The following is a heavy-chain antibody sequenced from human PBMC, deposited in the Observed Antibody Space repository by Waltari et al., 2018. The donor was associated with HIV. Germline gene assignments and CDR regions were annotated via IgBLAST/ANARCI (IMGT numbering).Heavy chain of an antibody. V-gene: IGHV3-49*03. D-gene: IGHD5-12*01. Sequence: EVQLVESGGGLVQPGRSLRLSCTASGFTFGAYALSWFRQAPGEGLEWVGFIRNEPYGRTTKYAASVKGRFSISREDSKSIAYLQMNSLKTEDTAVYYCRWWGFSGFDSDFDYWGQGTLVTVSS. CDR3: RWWGFSGFDSDFDY. CDR1: GFTFGAYA. CDR2: IRNEPYGRTT. J-gene: IGHJ4*02.